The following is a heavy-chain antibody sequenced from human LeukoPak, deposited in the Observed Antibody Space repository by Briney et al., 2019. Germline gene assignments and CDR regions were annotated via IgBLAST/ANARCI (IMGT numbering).Heavy chain of an antibody. CDR2: IYYSGST. D-gene: IGHD3-16*02. V-gene: IGHV4-39*07. CDR3: ARVTNYDYVWGSYRYGAFDI. J-gene: IGHJ3*02. Sequence: SETLSLTCTVSGGSISSSSYYWGWIRQPPGKGLEWIGSIYYSGSTNYNPSLKSRVTISVDTSKNQFSLKLSSVTAADTAVYYCARVTNYDYVWGSYRYGAFDIWGQGTMVTVSS. CDR1: GGSISSSSYY.